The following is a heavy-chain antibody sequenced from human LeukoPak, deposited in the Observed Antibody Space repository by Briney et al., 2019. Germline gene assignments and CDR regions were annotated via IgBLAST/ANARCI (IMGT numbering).Heavy chain of an antibody. V-gene: IGHV4-4*07. CDR3: ARDSYGSGDNWFDP. CDR2: VYSSGST. J-gene: IGHJ5*02. D-gene: IGHD3-10*01. CDR1: GASISSYH. Sequence: SETLSLTCTVSGASISSYHWSWIRQPAGKGLEWIGRVYSSGSTNYNPSLKSRVTMSVATSKKEVSPMLTSVTAADTAVYYCARDSYGSGDNWFDPWGQGTLVTVSS.